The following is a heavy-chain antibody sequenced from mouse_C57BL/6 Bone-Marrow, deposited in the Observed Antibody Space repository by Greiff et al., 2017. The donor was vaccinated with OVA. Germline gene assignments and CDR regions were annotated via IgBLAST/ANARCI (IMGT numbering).Heavy chain of an antibody. CDR2: ISDGGSYT. Sequence: EVKLVESGGGLVKPGGSLKLSCAASGFTFSSYAMSWVRQTPEKRLAWVATISDGGSYTYYPDNVKGRFTISRYNAKNNLYLQMSHLKSEDTAMYYCARDAPMGYFDYWGQGTTLTVSS. V-gene: IGHV5-4*01. CDR1: GFTFSSYA. J-gene: IGHJ2*01. CDR3: ARDAPMGYFDY.